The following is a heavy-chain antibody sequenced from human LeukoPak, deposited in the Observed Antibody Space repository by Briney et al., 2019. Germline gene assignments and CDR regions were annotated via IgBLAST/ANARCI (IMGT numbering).Heavy chain of an antibody. V-gene: IGHV1-18*01. D-gene: IGHD3-3*01. CDR2: ISVYSGKT. CDR3: ARGPRIVGVVTTTDY. J-gene: IGHJ4*02. Sequence: ASVKVSCKASGYTFTSFGISWVRQAPGQGLEWMGWISVYSGKTDYTQKFQGRVTMNTDTSTTTSYMELRSLRSDDTAVYYGARGPRIVGVVTTTDYWGQGTLVTVSS. CDR1: GYTFTSFG.